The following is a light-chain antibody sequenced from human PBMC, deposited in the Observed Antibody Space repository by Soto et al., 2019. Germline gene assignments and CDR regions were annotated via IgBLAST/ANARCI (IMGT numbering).Light chain of an antibody. CDR1: QSVSSGY. CDR3: QRYGSSPPVT. V-gene: IGKV3-20*01. Sequence: EIVLTQSPGTLSLSPGERATLSCRASQSVSSGYLAWYQQKPGQPPRVLIYETSSRATGIPDRFSGGGSGTDFTITISSLEPEDFAVYYCQRYGSSPPVTFGPGTRVDIK. CDR2: ETS. J-gene: IGKJ3*01.